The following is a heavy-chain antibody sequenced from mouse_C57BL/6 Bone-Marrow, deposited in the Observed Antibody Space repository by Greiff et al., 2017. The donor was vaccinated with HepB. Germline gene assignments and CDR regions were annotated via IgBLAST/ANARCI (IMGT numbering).Heavy chain of an antibody. CDR1: GFTFSSYG. V-gene: IGHV5-6*01. Sequence: EVQVVESGGDLVKPGGSLKLSCAASGFTFSSYGMSWVRQTPDKRLEWVATISSGGSYTYYPDSVKGRFTISRDNAKNTLYLQMSSLKSEDTAMYYCARRPAYWGQGTLVTVSA. CDR2: ISSGGSYT. J-gene: IGHJ3*01. CDR3: ARRPAY.